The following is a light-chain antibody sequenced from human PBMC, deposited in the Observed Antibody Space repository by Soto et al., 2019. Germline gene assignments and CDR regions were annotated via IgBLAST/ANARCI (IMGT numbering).Light chain of an antibody. CDR1: SSNIGTND. V-gene: IGLV1-44*01. CDR3: GTWDDSLNGYV. J-gene: IGLJ1*01. Sequence: QSVLTQPPSASGTPGQRVTISCSGSSSNIGTNDVNWYQQFPGTAPKLLIYSNILRPSRVPDRISGSKSGTSASLAISGLQSEDEADYYCGTWDDSLNGYVFGTGTKVTVL. CDR2: SNI.